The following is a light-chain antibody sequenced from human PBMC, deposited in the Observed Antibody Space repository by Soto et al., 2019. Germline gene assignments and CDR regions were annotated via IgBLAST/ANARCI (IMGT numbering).Light chain of an antibody. CDR3: LAWDDSLNGNL. J-gene: IGLJ1*01. Sequence: QSALTQPPSASGTPGQRVTISCSGSSSNIESNTVYWYQQLPGMAPRLLIHTNDRRPSGVPDRFSGSKSGTSASLAISGHQSEDEADYHCLAWDDSLNGNLFGTGTKVTVL. CDR1: SSNIESNT. V-gene: IGLV1-44*01. CDR2: TND.